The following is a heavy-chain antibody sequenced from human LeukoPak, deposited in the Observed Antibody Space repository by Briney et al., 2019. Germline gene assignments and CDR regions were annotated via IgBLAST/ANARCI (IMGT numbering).Heavy chain of an antibody. CDR1: GGSISSGGYY. Sequence: SETLSLTCTVSGGSISSGGYYWSWIRQHPGKGLEWIGYIYYSGSTYYNPSLKSRVTISVDTSKNQFSLKLSSVTAADTAVYYCARAASSSWYRSFDYWGQGTLVTVSS. V-gene: IGHV4-31*03. J-gene: IGHJ4*02. CDR2: IYYSGST. D-gene: IGHD6-13*01. CDR3: ARAASSSWYRSFDY.